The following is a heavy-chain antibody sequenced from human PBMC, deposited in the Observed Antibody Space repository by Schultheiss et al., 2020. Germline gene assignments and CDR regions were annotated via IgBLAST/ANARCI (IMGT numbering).Heavy chain of an antibody. D-gene: IGHD3-22*01. J-gene: IGHJ6*02. CDR1: GFTFSSYA. CDR2: ISSSSSYI. CDR3: ARFGYYETYYYYGMDV. Sequence: GESLKISCAASGFTFSSYAMNWVRQAPGKGPEWVSSISSSSSYIYYADSVKGRFTISRDNAKNSLYLQMNSLRAEDTAVYYCARFGYYETYYYYGMDVWGQGTTVTVSS. V-gene: IGHV3-21*01.